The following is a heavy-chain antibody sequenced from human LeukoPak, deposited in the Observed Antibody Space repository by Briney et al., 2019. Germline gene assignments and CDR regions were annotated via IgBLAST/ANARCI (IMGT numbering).Heavy chain of an antibody. V-gene: IGHV4-34*01. CDR2: INHSGST. Sequence: SETLSLTCAVYGGSFSGYYWSWIRQPPGKGLEWIGEINHSGSTNYNPSLKSRVTISVDTSKNQFSLKLSSVTAADTAVYYCASMRGMSYWGQGTLVTVSS. CDR3: ASMRGMSY. J-gene: IGHJ4*02. D-gene: IGHD3-16*01. CDR1: GGSFSGYY.